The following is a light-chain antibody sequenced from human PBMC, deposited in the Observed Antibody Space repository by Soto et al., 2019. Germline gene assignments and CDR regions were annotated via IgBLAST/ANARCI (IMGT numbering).Light chain of an antibody. CDR1: QGIRDD. V-gene: IGKV1-6*01. CDR2: AAS. J-gene: IGKJ1*01. CDR3: LQDYNYPRT. Sequence: AIQMTQSPSSLSASVGDRVTITCRASQGIRDDLGWYQQKPGKAPKLLIYAASSLQSGVPSRFSGSGFGADCTLTISSLQPEDAATYYCLQDYNYPRTFGQGTKVEIK.